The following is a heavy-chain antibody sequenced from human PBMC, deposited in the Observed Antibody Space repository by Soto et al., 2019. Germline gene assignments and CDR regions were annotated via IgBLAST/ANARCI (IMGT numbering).Heavy chain of an antibody. J-gene: IGHJ6*03. CDR2: IYYSGST. CDR1: GGSISSYY. V-gene: IGHV4-59*08. D-gene: IGHD3-3*01. Sequence: SETLSLTCTVSGGSISSYYWSWIRQPPGKGLEWIGYIYYSGSTNYNPSLKSRVTISVDTSKNQFSLKLSSVTAADTAVYYCASGTIFGVVSYYYYLDVWGKGTTVTVSS. CDR3: ASGTIFGVVSYYYYLDV.